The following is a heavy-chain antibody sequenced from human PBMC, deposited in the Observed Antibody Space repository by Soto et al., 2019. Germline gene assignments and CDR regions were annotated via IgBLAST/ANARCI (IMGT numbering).Heavy chain of an antibody. CDR3: ARALVLGVGALSQ. CDR2: ISVSGSLT. J-gene: IGHJ4*02. CDR1: GFTFSAYY. Sequence: QVQLVESGGGLGKPEGSLRLSCAASGFTFSAYYMSWIRQAPGKGLEWVSYISVSGSLTHYGDSVKGRFTISRDNAKALLYLQMNSLRAEDTAVYYCARALVLGVGALSQWGQGTLVTVSS. D-gene: IGHD1-26*01. V-gene: IGHV3-11*01.